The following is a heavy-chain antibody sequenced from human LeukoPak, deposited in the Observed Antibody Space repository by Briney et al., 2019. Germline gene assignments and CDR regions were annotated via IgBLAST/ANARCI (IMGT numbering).Heavy chain of an antibody. Sequence: ASVKVSCKASGYTFSNYGISWVRQAPGQGLEWMGWISACNGNTNYAQRLQGRVTMTTDTSTSTGYMELRSLRSDDTAVYYCARGGYSYGYMGYSDYWGQGTLVTVSS. CDR1: GYTFSNYG. J-gene: IGHJ4*02. CDR3: ARGGYSYGYMGYSDY. V-gene: IGHV1-18*01. CDR2: ISACNGNT. D-gene: IGHD5-18*01.